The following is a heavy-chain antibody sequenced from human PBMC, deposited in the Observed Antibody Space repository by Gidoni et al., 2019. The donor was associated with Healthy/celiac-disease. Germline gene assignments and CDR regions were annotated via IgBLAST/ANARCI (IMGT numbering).Heavy chain of an antibody. CDR2: IYYSGST. D-gene: IGHD2-2*01. CDR1: GGSISSSSYY. V-gene: IGHV4-39*01. J-gene: IGHJ6*02. CDR3: CRYCSSTSCLGYYGMDV. Sequence: QLQLQESGPGLVKPSEPLSLTCTVSGGSISSSSYYWGWIRQPPGKGLEWIGSIYYSGSTYYNPSLKSRVTISVDTSKNQFSLKLSSVTAADTAVYYCCRYCSSTSCLGYYGMDVWGQGTTVTVSS.